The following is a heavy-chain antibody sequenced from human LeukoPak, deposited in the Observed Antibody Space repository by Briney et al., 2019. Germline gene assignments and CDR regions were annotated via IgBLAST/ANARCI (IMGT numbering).Heavy chain of an antibody. Sequence: SQTLSLTCTVSGGSISSGDYYWSWIRQPPGKGLEWIGYIYYSGSTYYNPSLKSRFTISVDTSKNQFSLKLSSVTAADTAVYYCARDERGYSGYDFYYYGMDVWGKGTTVTVSS. CDR3: ARDERGYSGYDFYYYGMDV. CDR2: IYYSGST. CDR1: GGSISSGDYY. J-gene: IGHJ6*04. D-gene: IGHD5-12*01. V-gene: IGHV4-30-4*01.